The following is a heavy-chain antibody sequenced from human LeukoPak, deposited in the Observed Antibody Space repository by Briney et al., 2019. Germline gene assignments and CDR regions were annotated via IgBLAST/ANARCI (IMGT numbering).Heavy chain of an antibody. CDR3: ARHELGYCSSTSCYNWFDP. D-gene: IGHD2-2*01. J-gene: IGHJ5*02. CDR1: GGSISSSSYY. CDR2: IYYSGST. Sequence: SETLSLTCTVSGGSISSSSYYWGWFRQPPGKGLEWIGSIYYSGSTYYNPSLRSRVTISVDTSKNQFSLKLSSVTAADTAVYYCARHELGYCSSTSCYNWFDPWGQGTLVTVSS. V-gene: IGHV4-39*07.